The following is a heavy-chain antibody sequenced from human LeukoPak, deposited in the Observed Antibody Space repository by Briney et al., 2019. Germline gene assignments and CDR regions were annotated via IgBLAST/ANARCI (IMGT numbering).Heavy chain of an antibody. CDR2: IKQDGSEK. V-gene: IGHV3-7*01. D-gene: IGHD3-10*01. J-gene: IGHJ4*02. CDR3: ARDRLWFGELSELDY. CDR1: GFTFSSYW. Sequence: GGSLRLSCAASGFTFSSYWMSWVRQAPGKGLEWVANIKQDGSEKYYVDSVKGRFTISRDNAKNSLYLQTNSLRAEDTAVYYCARDRLWFGELSELDYWGQGTLVTVSS.